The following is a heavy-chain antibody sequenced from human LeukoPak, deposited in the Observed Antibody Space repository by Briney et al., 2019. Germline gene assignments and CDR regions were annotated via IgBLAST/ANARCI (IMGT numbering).Heavy chain of an antibody. CDR1: GLKFDDYA. J-gene: IGHJ6*02. V-gene: IGHV3-43*02. D-gene: IGHD1-1*01. CDR3: AKDRGATGGYGMDV. CDR2: IFGEGKAT. Sequence: GGFLRLSCAASGLKFDDYAMHWVRQAPGKGLEWVSLIFGEGKATYYADSVKGRFTISRDNSKNSLYLEMNSLRHEETALYYCAKDRGATGGYGMDVWGQGTTVIVSS.